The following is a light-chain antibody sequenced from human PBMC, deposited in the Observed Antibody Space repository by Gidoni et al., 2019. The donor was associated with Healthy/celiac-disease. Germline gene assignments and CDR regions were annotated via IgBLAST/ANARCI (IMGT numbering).Light chain of an antibody. J-gene: IGKJ1*01. CDR1: QSVSSN. CDR3: QQYNNWPAWT. V-gene: IGKV3-15*01. CDR2: GAS. Sequence: EIEMTQAPATLSVSPGERATLSCRASQSVSSNLAWYQQKPGQAPRLLIYGASTRSTGIPAMFSGSGSATEFPLTIRSLQSEDFAVYYCQQYNNWPAWTFGQGTKVEIK.